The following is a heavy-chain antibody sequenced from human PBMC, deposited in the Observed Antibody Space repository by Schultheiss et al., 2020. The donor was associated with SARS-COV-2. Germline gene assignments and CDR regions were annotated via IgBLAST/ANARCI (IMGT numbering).Heavy chain of an antibody. CDR3: ARVHPGYYGMDV. CDR1: GGSFSGYY. V-gene: IGHV4-34*01. CDR2: IYYSGST. J-gene: IGHJ6*02. Sequence: SQTLSLTCAVYGGSFSGYYCSWIRQPPGKGLEWIGYIYYSGSTNYNPSLKSRVTISVDTSKNQFSLKLSSVTAADTAVYYCARVHPGYYGMDVWGQGTTVTVSS.